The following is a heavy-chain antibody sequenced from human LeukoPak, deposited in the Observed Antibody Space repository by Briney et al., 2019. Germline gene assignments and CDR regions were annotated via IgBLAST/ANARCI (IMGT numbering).Heavy chain of an antibody. Sequence: PSETLSLTCTVSGGSISSGGYYWSWIRQPPGKGLEWIGYIYHSGSTNYNPSLKSRVTISVDTSKNQFSLKLSSVTAADTAVYYCVGGTVAVAGILRFDYWGQGTLVTVSS. J-gene: IGHJ4*02. CDR1: GGSISSGGYY. CDR3: VGGTVAVAGILRFDY. D-gene: IGHD6-19*01. CDR2: IYHSGST. V-gene: IGHV4-30-2*01.